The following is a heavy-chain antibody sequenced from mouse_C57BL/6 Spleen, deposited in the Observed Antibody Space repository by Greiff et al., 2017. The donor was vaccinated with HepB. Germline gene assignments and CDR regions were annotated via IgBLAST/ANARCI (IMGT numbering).Heavy chain of an antibody. V-gene: IGHV1-55*01. CDR2: IYPGSGST. D-gene: IGHD4-1*01. CDR3: AREKGELGAMDY. CDR1: GYTFTSYW. Sequence: QVQLQQPGAELVKPGASVKMSCKASGYTFTSYWITWVKQRPGQGLEWIGDIYPGSGSTNYNEKFKSKATLTVDTSSSTAYMQLSSLTSEDSAVYYCAREKGELGAMDYWGQGTSVTVSS. J-gene: IGHJ4*01.